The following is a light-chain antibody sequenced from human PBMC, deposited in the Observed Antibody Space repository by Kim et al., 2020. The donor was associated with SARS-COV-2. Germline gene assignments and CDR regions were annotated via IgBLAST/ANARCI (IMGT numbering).Light chain of an antibody. CDR2: AAS. CDR3: QQLNSYPIT. J-gene: IGKJ5*01. CDR1: QGISSY. Sequence: DIQLTQSPSFLSASVGDRVTITCRASQGISSYLAWYQQNLGKAPKLLIYAASTLLSGVPSRFSGSGSGTEFTLTISSLQPEDFATYYCQQLNSYPITFGQGTRLEIK. V-gene: IGKV1-9*01.